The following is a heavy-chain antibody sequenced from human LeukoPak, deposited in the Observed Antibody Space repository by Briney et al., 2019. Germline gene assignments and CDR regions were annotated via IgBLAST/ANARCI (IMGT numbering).Heavy chain of an antibody. CDR2: IYHSGST. J-gene: IGHJ5*02. Sequence: PSETLSLTCTVSGYSISSGYYWGWIRQPPGKGLEWIGSIYHSGSTYYNPSLKSRVTISVDTSKNQFPLKLSSVTAADTAVYYCARDYYDSSASINWFDLWGQGTLVTVSS. D-gene: IGHD3-22*01. CDR1: GYSISSGYY. CDR3: ARDYYDSSASINWFDL. V-gene: IGHV4-38-2*02.